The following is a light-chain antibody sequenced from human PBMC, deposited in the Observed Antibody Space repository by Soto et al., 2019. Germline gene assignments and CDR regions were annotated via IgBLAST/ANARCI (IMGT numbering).Light chain of an antibody. V-gene: IGKV1-5*03. CDR1: QSISSW. Sequence: DIHMTQSPSTLSASVGDRVTITCRASQSISSWLAWYQQKPGKAPKLLIYKASSLKSGVPSRFSGSGSGTEFTLTISSLQPDDFATYYCQQYNTYRTFGQGTKVDIK. J-gene: IGKJ1*01. CDR2: KAS. CDR3: QQYNTYRT.